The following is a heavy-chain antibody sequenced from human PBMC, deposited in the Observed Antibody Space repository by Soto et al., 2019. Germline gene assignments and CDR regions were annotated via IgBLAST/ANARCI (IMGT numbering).Heavy chain of an antibody. J-gene: IGHJ6*02. D-gene: IGHD2-2*01. Sequence: GASLTISSKGSGYSFTSYCISWVPQMPGKGLERMGRIDPSDSDTNYSPSFQGHVTISAATSISTAYLHWSSLKASTTALFYCARRLVYCSSTSCYYYYGMDVWGQGTTVTVSS. CDR3: ARRLVYCSSTSCYYYYGMDV. CDR2: IDPSDSDT. CDR1: GYSFTSYC. V-gene: IGHV5-10-1*01.